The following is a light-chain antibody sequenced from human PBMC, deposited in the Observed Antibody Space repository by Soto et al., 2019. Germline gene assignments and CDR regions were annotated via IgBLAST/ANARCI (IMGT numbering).Light chain of an antibody. CDR3: MQSTHLPLT. J-gene: IGKJ5*01. CDR1: QSVLHITGETF. CDR2: EVS. V-gene: IGKV2-29*03. Sequence: DVVMTQTQLSLSVAPGQPASISCKSSQSVLHITGETFLFWYLQKPGQSPQLLIYEVSTRVSGVPDRFSGSGSGTDFTLEISRVETDDVGIYYCMQSTHLPLTFGHGTRLEIK.